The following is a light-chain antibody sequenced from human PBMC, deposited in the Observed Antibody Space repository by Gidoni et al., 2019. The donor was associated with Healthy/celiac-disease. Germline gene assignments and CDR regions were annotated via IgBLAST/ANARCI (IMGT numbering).Light chain of an antibody. V-gene: IGLV2-14*01. CDR3: SSYTSSSTLGVV. CDR2: EVS. J-gene: IGLJ2*01. CDR1: SSYVGGYNY. Sequence: QSALTQPASVSGSPGQSITISCTGTSSYVGGYNYVPWYQQHPGKAPKLMIYEVSNRPSGVSNRFSGSKSGNTASLTISGLQAEDEADYYCSSYTSSSTLGVVFGGGTKLTVL.